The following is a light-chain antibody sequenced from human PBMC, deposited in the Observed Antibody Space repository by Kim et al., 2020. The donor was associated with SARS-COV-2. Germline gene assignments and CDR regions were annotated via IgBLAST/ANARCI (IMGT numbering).Light chain of an antibody. CDR3: CSAAGGIVE. J-gene: IGLJ2*01. Sequence: VTTGRKARVACCGVVLGKKSARWCQLKPDQDPVVVIDKASGQPGGFTERFSGSSSGTTVTLTDSGAQVEGEADYYCCSAAGGIVEFGGETQLTVL. CDR2: KAS. CDR1: VLGKKS. V-gene: IGLV3-27*01.